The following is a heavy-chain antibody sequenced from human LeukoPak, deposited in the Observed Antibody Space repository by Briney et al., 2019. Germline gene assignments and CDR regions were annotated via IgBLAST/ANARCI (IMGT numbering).Heavy chain of an antibody. D-gene: IGHD3-10*01. J-gene: IGHJ4*02. CDR1: GFNFNNYA. V-gene: IGHV3-30*04. CDR2: ISYDGSDN. Sequence: PGRSLTLSCAASGFNFNNYAMHWVRQAPGKGLEWLSVISYDGSDNSSADSVQGRFTISRDNSKNTLYLQMNSLTTGDTAVYYCARDQGATLVRGVTPYLDFWGQGTLVSVSS. CDR3: ARDQGATLVRGVTPYLDF.